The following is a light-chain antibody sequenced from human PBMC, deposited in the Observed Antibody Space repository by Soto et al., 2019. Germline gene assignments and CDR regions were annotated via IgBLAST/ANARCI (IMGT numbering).Light chain of an antibody. CDR3: QQYNDWPRT. J-gene: IGKJ4*01. CDR1: QSVRSH. V-gene: IGKV3-15*01. Sequence: EIVMTQSPATLSVSPGEGATLSCRASQSVRSHLAWYQQKPGQAPSLLIFGASTRATGVPARFSGSESGTEFTLTISTLQSEDVAVYFCQQYNDWPRTFGGGTKVDIK. CDR2: GAS.